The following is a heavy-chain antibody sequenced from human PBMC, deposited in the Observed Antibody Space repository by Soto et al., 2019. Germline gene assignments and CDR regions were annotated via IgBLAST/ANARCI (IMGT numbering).Heavy chain of an antibody. CDR1: GFTCDNYV. CDR3: AKIAAAGNYDY. CDR2: ISWNSGSI. D-gene: IGHD6-13*01. Sequence: PGGSLRLSCAASGFTCDNYVMHWVRQAPGKGLEWVSGISWNSGSIGYADSVKGRFTISRDNAKNSLYLQMNSLRAEDTALYYCAKIAAAGNYDYWGQGTLVTVSS. V-gene: IGHV3-9*01. J-gene: IGHJ4*02.